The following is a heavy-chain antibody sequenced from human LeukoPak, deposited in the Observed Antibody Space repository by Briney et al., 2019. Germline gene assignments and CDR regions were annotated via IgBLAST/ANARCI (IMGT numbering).Heavy chain of an antibody. V-gene: IGHV3-48*03. D-gene: IGHD4-17*01. Sequence: GGSLRLSCAASGFTFSSHEMNWVRQAPGKGLEWVSYISSSGSTIYYADSVKGRFTISRDNAKNSLYLQMNSLRAEDTAVYYCARDFDYGPFDYWGQRTLVTVSS. J-gene: IGHJ4*02. CDR3: ARDFDYGPFDY. CDR1: GFTFSSHE. CDR2: ISSSGSTI.